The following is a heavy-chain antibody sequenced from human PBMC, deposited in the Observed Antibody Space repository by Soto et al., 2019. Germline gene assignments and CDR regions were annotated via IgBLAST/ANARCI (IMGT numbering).Heavy chain of an antibody. CDR3: AKGGRQWLVTSDFNY. CDR2: IYYSGST. D-gene: IGHD6-19*01. CDR1: GGSISSGGYY. J-gene: IGHJ4*02. V-gene: IGHV4-31*03. Sequence: PSETLSLTCTVSGGSISSGGYYWSWIRQHPGKGLEWIGYIYYSGSTYYNPSLKGRFTISRDSSKNTVSLEMTSLRAEDTAVYNCAKGGRQWLVTSDFNYWGQGALVTVSS.